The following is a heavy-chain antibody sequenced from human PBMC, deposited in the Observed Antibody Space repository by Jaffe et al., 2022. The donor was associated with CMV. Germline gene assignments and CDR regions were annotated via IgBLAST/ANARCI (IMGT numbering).Heavy chain of an antibody. CDR3: ARNSLSGNVFGS. D-gene: IGHD5-12*01. CDR2: IDPSDSYT. V-gene: IGHV5-10-1*03. CDR1: GYSFSNYR. J-gene: IGHJ4*02. Sequence: EVQLVQSGAEVKKPGESLRISCKASGYSFSNYRISWVRQMPGKGLEWMGRIDPSDSYTNYSPSLEGHVTISADKSISTVYLQWNTLRASDTAMYYCARNSLSGNVFGSWGQGTLVTVSS.